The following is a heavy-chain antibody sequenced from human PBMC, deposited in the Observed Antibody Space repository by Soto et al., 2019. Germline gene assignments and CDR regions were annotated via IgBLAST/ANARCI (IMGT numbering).Heavy chain of an antibody. CDR3: ARGIEGFFGAFDI. D-gene: IGHD3-3*01. J-gene: IGHJ3*02. CDR1: GGTFSSYT. Sequence: QVQLVQSGAEVKKPGSSVKVSCKASGGTFSSYTISWVRQAPGQGLEWMGRIIPILGIANYAQKFQGRVTSTADKSTSTAYMELSSLRSEDTAVYYCARGIEGFFGAFDIWGQGTMVTVSS. V-gene: IGHV1-69*02. CDR2: IIPILGIA.